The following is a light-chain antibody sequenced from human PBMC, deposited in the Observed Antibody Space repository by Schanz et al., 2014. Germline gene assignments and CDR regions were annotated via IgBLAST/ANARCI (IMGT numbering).Light chain of an antibody. CDR1: SSYVGGYNY. J-gene: IGLJ2*01. V-gene: IGLV2-11*01. Sequence: QSALTQPRSVSGSPGQSVTISCTGTSSYVGGYNYVSWYQQHPGKAPKLMIYDVSKRPSGVPVRFSGSKSGNTASLTISGLQAEDEADYYCCSYADSNNLVFGGGTKLTVL. CDR2: DVS. CDR3: CSYADSNNLV.